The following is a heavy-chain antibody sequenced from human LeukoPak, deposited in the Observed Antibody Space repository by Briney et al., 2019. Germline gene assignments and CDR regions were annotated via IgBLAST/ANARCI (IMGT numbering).Heavy chain of an antibody. J-gene: IGHJ4*02. CDR1: GFTVSSNF. CDR2: IYGGGST. Sequence: PGGSLRLSCAASGFTVSSNFMSWVRQAPGKGLEWVSVIYGGGSTYYSDSVKGRFTISIDKSKNTLYLQMKSLRAEDTAVSYCATEGPDYGDYLFDYWGQGTLVTVSS. D-gene: IGHD4-17*01. V-gene: IGHV3-66*01. CDR3: ATEGPDYGDYLFDY.